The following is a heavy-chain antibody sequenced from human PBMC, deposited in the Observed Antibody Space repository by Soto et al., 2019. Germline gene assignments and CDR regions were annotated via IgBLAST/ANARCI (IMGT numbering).Heavy chain of an antibody. CDR2: INPNSGGT. CDR1: GYTFTGYY. D-gene: IGHD2-15*01. V-gene: IGHV1-2*02. J-gene: IGHJ6*02. Sequence: QVQLVQSGAEVKKPGASVKVSCKASGYTFTGYYMHWVRQAPGQGLEWMGWINPNSGGTNYAQKFQGRVTMTRDTSISTAYMELSRLRSDDTAVYYCARDPMARPVGPGYCGMDVWGQGTTVTVSS. CDR3: ARDPMARPVGPGYCGMDV.